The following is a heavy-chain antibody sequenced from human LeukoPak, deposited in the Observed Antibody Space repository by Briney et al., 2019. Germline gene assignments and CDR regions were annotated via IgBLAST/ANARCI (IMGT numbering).Heavy chain of an antibody. J-gene: IGHJ4*02. D-gene: IGHD2-8*01. CDR2: ISLTGLT. CDR3: SKENGAFSPFGY. Sequence: SETLSLTCGASGGSISNTNWWSWVRQPPGQGQEWIGEISLTGLTNYNPSLESRVTVSIDKSKNQLSLNLTSVTAADTAVYYCSKENGAFSPFGYWGQGTLVTVPS. V-gene: IGHV4/OR15-8*02. CDR1: GGSISNTNW.